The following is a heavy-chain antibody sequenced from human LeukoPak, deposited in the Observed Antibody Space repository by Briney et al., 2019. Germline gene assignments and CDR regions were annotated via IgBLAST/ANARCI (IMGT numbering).Heavy chain of an antibody. Sequence: SETLSLTCTVSGGSISSGDYYWSWIRQPPGKGLEWIGYIYYSGSTYYNPSLKSRVTISVDTSKNQFSLKLSSVTAADTAVYYCARHAQFSGLGATFGGVIASFLFDYWGQGTLVTVSS. CDR2: IYYSGST. D-gene: IGHD3-16*02. CDR3: ARHAQFSGLGATFGGVIASFLFDY. CDR1: GGSISSGDYY. J-gene: IGHJ4*02. V-gene: IGHV4-30-4*01.